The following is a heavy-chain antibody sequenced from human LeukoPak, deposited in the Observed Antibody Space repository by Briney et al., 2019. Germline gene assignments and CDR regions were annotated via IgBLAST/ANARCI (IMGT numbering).Heavy chain of an antibody. CDR3: ARDVISRQMITLGLGF. D-gene: IGHD1-20*01. J-gene: IGHJ4*02. CDR2: INWNGGST. Sequence: GGSLRLSCAASGFTFDDYGMSWVRQAPGKGLEWVSGINWNGGSTGYADSVKGRFTIPRDNAKNSLYLQMNSLRAEDTALYYCARDVISRQMITLGLGFWGQGTLVTVSS. V-gene: IGHV3-20*04. CDR1: GFTFDDYG.